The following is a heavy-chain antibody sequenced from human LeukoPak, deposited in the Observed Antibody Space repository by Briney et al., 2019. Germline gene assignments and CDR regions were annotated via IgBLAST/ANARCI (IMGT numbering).Heavy chain of an antibody. V-gene: IGHV1-69*13. J-gene: IGHJ4*02. D-gene: IGHD4-23*01. CDR1: GYTFTSYG. Sequence: SVKVSCKASGYTFTSYGITWVRQSPGQGLEWMGEITPIFGAANYAQTFQGRVTITADESTSTVFMELGSLRSDDTAFYYCARNSRVASTSGLNYWGQGTLVTVSS. CDR3: ARNSRVASTSGLNY. CDR2: ITPIFGAA.